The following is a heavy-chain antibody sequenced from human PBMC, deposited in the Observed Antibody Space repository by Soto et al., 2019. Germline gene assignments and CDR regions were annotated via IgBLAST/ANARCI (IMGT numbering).Heavy chain of an antibody. Sequence: QVQLVQSGAEVKKPGSSVKVSCKASGGTFSSHVINWVRQAPGQGLQWMGSIIPPFGTANYAQNFQGRVTITADKTTSIAYMELISLRSEDTAVYYCAAFDRNDYGYYYAMDVWGQGTTVTVSS. CDR2: IIPPFGTA. J-gene: IGHJ6*02. CDR3: AAFDRNDYGYYYAMDV. V-gene: IGHV1-69*06. D-gene: IGHD3-22*01. CDR1: GGTFSSHV.